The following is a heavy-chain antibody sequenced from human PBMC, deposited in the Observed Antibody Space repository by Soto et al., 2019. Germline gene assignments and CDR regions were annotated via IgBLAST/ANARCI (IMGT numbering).Heavy chain of an antibody. J-gene: IGHJ4*02. CDR3: ARASGESYPGSRVFDS. Sequence: GESMSPSWPASGFTFSRKAMGWVRQPPRKWLEWVSVITNTGGHTLYADSVKGRFSIARDNSKNTLYLQMNSLRAEDTAIYYCARASGESYPGSRVFDSWGQGTRVTVSS. D-gene: IGHD3-10*01. CDR1: GFTFSRKA. CDR2: ITNTGGHT. V-gene: IGHV3-23*01.